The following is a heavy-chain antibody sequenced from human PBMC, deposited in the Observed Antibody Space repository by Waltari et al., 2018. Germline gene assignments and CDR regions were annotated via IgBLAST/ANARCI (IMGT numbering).Heavy chain of an antibody. D-gene: IGHD6-13*01. CDR3: AREGYSTSFDY. J-gene: IGHJ4*02. V-gene: IGHV4-38-2*02. Sequence: QVQLQESGPGLLRPSETLSLTCTVSGYSIRSGHHWGWIRQPPGKGLEWAGRIDYSGSTNYNPYLKSRVSISIDTSKNQFSLRLTSVTAADTAVYYCAREGYSTSFDYWGRGMLVTVSS. CDR2: IDYSGST. CDR1: GYSIRSGHH.